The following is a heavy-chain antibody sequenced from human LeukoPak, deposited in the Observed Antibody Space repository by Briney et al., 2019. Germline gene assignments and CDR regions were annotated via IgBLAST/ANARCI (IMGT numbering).Heavy chain of an antibody. V-gene: IGHV4-59*08. D-gene: IGHD3-16*02. Sequence: SETLSLTCTVSGGSISSYYWSWIRQPPGKVLEWIGSIYHSGSTYYNPSLKSRVTISVDTSKNQFSLKLSSVTAADTAVYYCASAIYDYVWGTYRYWGQGTLVTVSS. CDR1: GGSISSYY. CDR3: ASAIYDYVWGTYRY. CDR2: IYHSGST. J-gene: IGHJ4*02.